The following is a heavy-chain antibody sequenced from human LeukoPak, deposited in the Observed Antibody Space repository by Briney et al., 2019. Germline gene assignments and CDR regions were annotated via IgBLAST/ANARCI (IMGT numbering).Heavy chain of an antibody. Sequence: GGSLRLSCAASGFTFSSYSMNWVRQAPGKGLEWVSSISSSSSYIYYADSVKGRFTISRDNAKNSLYLQMNSLRAEDTAVYYCARGALYQYYLDYWGWGQGTLVTVSS. V-gene: IGHV3-21*01. CDR2: ISSSSSYI. CDR1: GFTFSSYS. D-gene: IGHD4-17*01. CDR3: ARGALYQYYLDYWG. J-gene: IGHJ4*02.